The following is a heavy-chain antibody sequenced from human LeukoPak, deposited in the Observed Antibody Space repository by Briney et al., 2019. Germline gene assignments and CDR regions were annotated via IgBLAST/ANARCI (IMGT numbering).Heavy chain of an antibody. D-gene: IGHD6-19*01. V-gene: IGHV4-4*02. J-gene: IGHJ3*02. CDR2: IYHSGST. Sequence: SETLSLTCAVSGGSISSSNWWSWVRQPPGKGLEWIGEIYHSGSTNYNPSLKSRVTISVDKSKNQFSLKLSSVTAADTAVYYCARFRGIAVAGIDAFDIWGQGTMVTVSS. CDR3: ARFRGIAVAGIDAFDI. CDR1: GGSISSSNW.